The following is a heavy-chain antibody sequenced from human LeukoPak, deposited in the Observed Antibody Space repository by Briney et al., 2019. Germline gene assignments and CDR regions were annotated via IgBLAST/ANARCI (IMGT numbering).Heavy chain of an antibody. CDR2: IYYSGST. CDR1: GGSVSSSSYY. CDR3: ARGPEYYYYYMDV. V-gene: IGHV4-39*07. J-gene: IGHJ6*03. Sequence: SETLSLTCTVSGGSVSSSSYYWGWIRRPPGKGLEWIGTIYYSGSTYYNPSLKSRVTISVDTSKNQFSLKLSSVTAADTAVYYCARGPEYYYYYMDVWGKGTTVTVSS.